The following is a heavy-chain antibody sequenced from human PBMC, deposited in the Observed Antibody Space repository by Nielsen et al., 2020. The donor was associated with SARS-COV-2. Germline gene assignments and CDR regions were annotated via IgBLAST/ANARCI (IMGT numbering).Heavy chain of an antibody. CDR1: GGSISSSNW. D-gene: IGHD1-1*01. Sequence: SETLSLTCAVSGGSISSSNWWSWVRQPPGKGLEWIGEIYHSGSTNYNPSLKSRVTISVDKSKNQFSLKLSSVTAADTAVYYCAREGGTSGYYSMDVWGQGTTVTVSS. CDR3: AREGGTSGYYSMDV. V-gene: IGHV4-4*02. CDR2: IYHSGST. J-gene: IGHJ6*02.